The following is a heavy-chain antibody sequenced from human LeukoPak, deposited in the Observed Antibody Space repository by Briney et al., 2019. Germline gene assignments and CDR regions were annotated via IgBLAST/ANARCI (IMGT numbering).Heavy chain of an antibody. V-gene: IGHV4-39*01. D-gene: IGHD3-22*01. CDR2: IYYRGST. CDR1: GDSISSSSYY. Sequence: SETLSLTCTISGDSISSSSYYWGWIRQPPGKGLEWIGDIYYRGSTYYNPSLKSRVSISIDTSNNQFSPTLNSVTAADTALYFCARRRYYDSTGYLAWGQGTLVTVSS. CDR3: ARRRYYDSTGYLA. J-gene: IGHJ1*01.